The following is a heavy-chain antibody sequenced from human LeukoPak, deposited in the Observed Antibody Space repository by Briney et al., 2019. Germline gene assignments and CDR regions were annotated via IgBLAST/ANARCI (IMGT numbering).Heavy chain of an antibody. CDR1: GFTFSSYS. Sequence: AGGSLRLSCAASGFTFSSYSMNWVRQAPGKGLEWVSCISSSSSYIYYADSVKGRFTISRDNAKNSLYLQMNSLRAEDTAVYYCARAHNWKYGSFDFWGQGTLVTVSS. CDR3: ARAHNWKYGSFDF. J-gene: IGHJ4*02. CDR2: ISSSSSYI. D-gene: IGHD1-7*01. V-gene: IGHV3-21*01.